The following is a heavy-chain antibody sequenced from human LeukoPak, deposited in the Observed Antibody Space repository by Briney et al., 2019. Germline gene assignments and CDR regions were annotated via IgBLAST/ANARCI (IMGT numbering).Heavy chain of an antibody. J-gene: IGHJ6*02. V-gene: IGHV4-59*08. CDR2: IHYSGST. D-gene: IGHD6-6*01. CDR1: GGSISGHY. Sequence: PSETLSLTCTVSGGSISGHYWSWIRQPPGKGLEWIGDIHYSGSTNYNPSLKSRVTMSVDTSTNQFSLRLSSVIAADTAVYYCARSSSSGTYYAMDVWAKGPRSPSP. CDR3: ARSSSSGTYYAMDV.